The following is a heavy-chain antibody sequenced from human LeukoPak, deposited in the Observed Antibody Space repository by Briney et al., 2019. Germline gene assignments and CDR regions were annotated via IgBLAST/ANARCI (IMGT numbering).Heavy chain of an antibody. CDR2: IYYSGST. J-gene: IGHJ4*02. CDR1: GGSISSGDYY. V-gene: IGHV4-30-4*08. Sequence: SQTLSLTCTVSGGSISSGDYYWSWIRQPPGKGLEWIGYIYYSGSTYYNPSLKGRVTISVDTSKNQFSLKLSSVTAADTAVYYCARDRFAGTIDYWGPGTLVTVSS. D-gene: IGHD3-10*01. CDR3: ARDRFAGTIDY.